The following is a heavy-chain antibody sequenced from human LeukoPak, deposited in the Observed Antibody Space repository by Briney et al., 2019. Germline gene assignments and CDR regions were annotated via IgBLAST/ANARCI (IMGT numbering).Heavy chain of an antibody. V-gene: IGHV3-7*03. Sequence: GGSLRLSCAASGFTFSSYWMSWVRRAPGKGLEWVANINQDGSEQYYVDSVKGRFTISRDNTKNSLYLQMNSLRAEDTALYYCAKQFCSGGSCYDAFDIWGQGTMVTVSS. CDR2: INQDGSEQ. D-gene: IGHD2-15*01. CDR3: AKQFCSGGSCYDAFDI. CDR1: GFTFSSYW. J-gene: IGHJ3*02.